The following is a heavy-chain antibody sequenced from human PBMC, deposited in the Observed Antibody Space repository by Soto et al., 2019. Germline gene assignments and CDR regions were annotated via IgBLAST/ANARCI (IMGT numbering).Heavy chain of an antibody. V-gene: IGHV3-30-3*01. D-gene: IGHD3-3*01. Sequence: GGSLRLSCAASGFTFSSYAMHWVRQAPGKGLEWVAVISYDGSNKYYADSVKGRFTISRDNSKNTLYLQMNSLRAEDTAVYYCARDLSHQQYYDFWSGYLDYYGMDVWGQGTTVTVSS. J-gene: IGHJ6*02. CDR2: ISYDGSNK. CDR1: GFTFSSYA. CDR3: ARDLSHQQYYDFWSGYLDYYGMDV.